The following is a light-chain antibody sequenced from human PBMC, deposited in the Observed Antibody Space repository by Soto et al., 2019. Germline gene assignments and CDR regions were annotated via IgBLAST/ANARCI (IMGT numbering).Light chain of an antibody. CDR3: SSYTSSSTPVV. J-gene: IGLJ2*01. CDR2: DVS. Sequence: QSALTQPASVSGSPGQSITISCTGTSSDVGGYNYVSWYQQHPGKAPKLMIYDVSKRPSGVSNRFSGSKSGNTASLTISGLQAEDEADYYCSSYTSSSTPVVVGGGTKLTVL. V-gene: IGLV2-14*01. CDR1: SSDVGGYNY.